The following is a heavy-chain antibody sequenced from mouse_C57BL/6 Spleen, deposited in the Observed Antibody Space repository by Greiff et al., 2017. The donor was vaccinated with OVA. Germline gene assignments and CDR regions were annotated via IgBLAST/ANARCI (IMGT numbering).Heavy chain of an antibody. Sequence: QVQLQQSGAELARPGASVKLSCKASGYTFTSYGISWVKQRTGQGLEWIGEIYPRSGNTYYNEKFKGKATLTADKSSSTAYMELRSLTSEDSAVYFCARNRDYDYEASFDYWGQGTTLTVSS. V-gene: IGHV1-81*01. J-gene: IGHJ2*01. D-gene: IGHD2-4*01. CDR2: IYPRSGNT. CDR3: ARNRDYDYEASFDY. CDR1: GYTFTSYG.